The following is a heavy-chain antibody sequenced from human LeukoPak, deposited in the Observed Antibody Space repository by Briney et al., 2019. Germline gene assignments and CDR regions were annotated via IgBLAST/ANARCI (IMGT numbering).Heavy chain of an antibody. D-gene: IGHD3-22*01. V-gene: IGHV5-51*01. CDR2: IYPGDSDT. Sequence: GESLKISCKGSGYSFTSYWIGWVRQMPGKGLDWMGIIYPGDSDTRYSPSFQGQVPISADKSISTAYLQWSSLKASDTAMYYCARLGDSSGYPCRGDYWGQGTLVTVSS. J-gene: IGHJ4*02. CDR3: ARLGDSSGYPCRGDY. CDR1: GYSFTSYW.